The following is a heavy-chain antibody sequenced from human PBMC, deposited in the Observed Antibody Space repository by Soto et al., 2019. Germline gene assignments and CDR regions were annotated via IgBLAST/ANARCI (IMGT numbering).Heavy chain of an antibody. CDR2: IKHDGSVQ. D-gene: IGHD4-4*01. V-gene: IGHV3-7*03. CDR3: ARAPYSNAWYRFDL. CDR1: GFTFSGYW. J-gene: IGHJ4*02. Sequence: GGSLRLSCEASGFTFSGYWMSWVRQAPGKGLEWVADIKHDGSVQYYVDSVKGRFTISRDNAKKLLYLQMNGLRAEDTALYYCARAPYSNAWYRFDLWGQGTMVTVYS.